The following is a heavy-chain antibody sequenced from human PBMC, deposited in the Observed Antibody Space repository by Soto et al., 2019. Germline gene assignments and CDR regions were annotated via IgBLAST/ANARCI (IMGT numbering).Heavy chain of an antibody. CDR2: IYYSGST. Sequence: SETLSLTCTVSGGSVSSGSYYWSWIRQPPGKGLEWIGYIYYSGSTNYNPSLKSRVTISVDTSKNQFSLKLSSVTAADTAVYYCARARVRYYYMDVWGKGTTVTVSS. J-gene: IGHJ6*03. CDR3: ARARVRYYYMDV. D-gene: IGHD2-8*01. CDR1: GGSVSSGSYY. V-gene: IGHV4-61*01.